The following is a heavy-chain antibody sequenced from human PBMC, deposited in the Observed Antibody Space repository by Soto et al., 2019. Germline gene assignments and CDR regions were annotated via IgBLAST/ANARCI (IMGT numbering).Heavy chain of an antibody. CDR3: ASDSTLAF. V-gene: IGHV1-46*01. Sequence: QVQLVQSGAEVKKPGASVKVSCKTSGYTFTSYYMHWVRQAPGQGLEWMGIINPSGGGTSYAQKFQGRVTMTRDTSTSTVFMELSSLSSEDTAMYYCASDSTLAFWGQGTLVTVSS. CDR1: GYTFTSYY. J-gene: IGHJ4*02. CDR2: INPSGGGT.